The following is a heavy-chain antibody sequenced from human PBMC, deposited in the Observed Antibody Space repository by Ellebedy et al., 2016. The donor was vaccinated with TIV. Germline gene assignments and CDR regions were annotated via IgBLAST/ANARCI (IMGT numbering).Heavy chain of an antibody. CDR1: RGTFSSYA. V-gene: IGHV1-2*02. Sequence: ASVKVSXKASRGTFSSYAISWVRQAPGQGLEWMGWINPNSGGTNYAQKFQGRVTMTRDTSISTAYMELSRLRSDDTAVYYCARGRGYSGYDPFDYWGQGTLVTVSS. J-gene: IGHJ4*02. CDR3: ARGRGYSGYDPFDY. D-gene: IGHD5-12*01. CDR2: INPNSGGT.